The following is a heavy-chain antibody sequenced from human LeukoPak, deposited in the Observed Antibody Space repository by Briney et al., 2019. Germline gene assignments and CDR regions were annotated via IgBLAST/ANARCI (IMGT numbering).Heavy chain of an antibody. CDR1: GYTFTGYY. J-gene: IGHJ4*02. CDR2: INPNSGGT. D-gene: IGHD3-22*01. Sequence: ASVKVSCKASGYTFTGYYMHWVRQAPGQGLEWMGWINPNSGGTNYAQKFQGRVTMTRDTSISTAYMELSRLRSDATAVYYCASLGPWDSSGYYPDYWGQGTLVTVSS. V-gene: IGHV1-2*02. CDR3: ASLGPWDSSGYYPDY.